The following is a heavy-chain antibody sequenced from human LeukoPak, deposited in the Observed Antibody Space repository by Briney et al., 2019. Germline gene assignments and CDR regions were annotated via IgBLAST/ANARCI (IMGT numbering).Heavy chain of an antibody. CDR1: GGSISSYY. CDR3: ARRPVRGVRNWFDP. D-gene: IGHD3-10*01. Sequence: SETLSLTCTVSGGSISSYYWSWIRQPPGKGLEWIGYIYYSGSTNYNPSLKSRVTISVDTSKNQFSLKLSSVTAADTAVYYCARRPVRGVRNWFDPRGQGTLVTVSS. CDR2: IYYSGST. V-gene: IGHV4-59*12. J-gene: IGHJ5*02.